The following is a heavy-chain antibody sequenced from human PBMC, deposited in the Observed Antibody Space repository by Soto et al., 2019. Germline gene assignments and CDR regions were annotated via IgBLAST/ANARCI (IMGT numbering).Heavy chain of an antibody. Sequence: EVQLLESGGGXVXPGGSLRLSXAAXGXXFSXYXXGWVRXAPGKGLEWVSAISGSGGSTYYADSVKGRFTISRDNSKNTLYLQMNSLRAEDTAVYYCAKVYFDHPGDIWGQGTMVTVSS. CDR1: GXXFSXYX. CDR2: ISGSGGST. D-gene: IGHD3-9*01. J-gene: IGHJ3*02. V-gene: IGHV3-23*01. CDR3: AKVYFDHPGDI.